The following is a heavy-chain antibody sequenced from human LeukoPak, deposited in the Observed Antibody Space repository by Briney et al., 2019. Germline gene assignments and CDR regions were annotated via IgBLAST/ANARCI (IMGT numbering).Heavy chain of an antibody. D-gene: IGHD3-3*01. Sequence: PSETLSLTCTVSGGSISSYYWSWIRQPPGKGLEWIGYIYYSGSTNYNPSLKSRVTISVDTSKNQFSLKLSSVTAADTAVYYCARDDFWSGYHSYWGQGTLVTVSS. CDR2: IYYSGST. CDR1: GGSISSYY. V-gene: IGHV4-59*01. J-gene: IGHJ4*02. CDR3: ARDDFWSGYHSY.